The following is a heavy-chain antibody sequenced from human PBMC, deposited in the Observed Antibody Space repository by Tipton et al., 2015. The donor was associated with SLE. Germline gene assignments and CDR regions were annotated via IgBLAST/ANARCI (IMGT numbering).Heavy chain of an antibody. Sequence: SLRLSCAASGFTFSSYWMSWVRQAPGKGLEWVSYISGSSSTIYYADSVKGRFTISRDNSKNTLYLQMNSLRAEDTAVYYCAKVRSSSPGFDYWGQGTLVTVSS. CDR1: GFTFSSYW. J-gene: IGHJ4*02. CDR3: AKVRSSSPGFDY. CDR2: ISGSSSTI. D-gene: IGHD6-6*01. V-gene: IGHV3-48*01.